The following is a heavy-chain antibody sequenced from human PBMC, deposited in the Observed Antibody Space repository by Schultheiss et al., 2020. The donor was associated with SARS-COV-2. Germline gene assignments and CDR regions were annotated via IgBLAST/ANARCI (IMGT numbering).Heavy chain of an antibody. CDR2: INHSGST. CDR1: GGSLSDYY. J-gene: IGHJ5*02. D-gene: IGHD2-2*01. CDR3: ARGRARGVVVPLDP. V-gene: IGHV4-34*01. Sequence: SETLSLTCAVYGGSLSDYYWSWIRQHPGKGLEWIGEINHSGSTNYNPSLKSRVTISVDTSKNQFSLKLSSVTAADTAVYYCARGRARGVVVPLDPWGQGTLVTVSS.